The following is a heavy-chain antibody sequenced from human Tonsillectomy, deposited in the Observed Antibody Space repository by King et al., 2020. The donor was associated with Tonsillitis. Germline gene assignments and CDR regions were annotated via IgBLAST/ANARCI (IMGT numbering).Heavy chain of an antibody. CDR2: ISGSGGIT. J-gene: IGHJ4*02. Sequence: VQLVESGGDLVQPGGSLRLSCAASGFTFTNYAMSWVRQAPGKGLEWVSAISGSGGITYYADSVKGRFTLSRDKSMNMVYLQMNSLRVEDTAVYYCAKGVITIFGVVINYFDYWGQGTLVTVSS. V-gene: IGHV3-23*04. D-gene: IGHD3-3*01. CDR1: GFTFTNYA. CDR3: AKGVITIFGVVINYFDY.